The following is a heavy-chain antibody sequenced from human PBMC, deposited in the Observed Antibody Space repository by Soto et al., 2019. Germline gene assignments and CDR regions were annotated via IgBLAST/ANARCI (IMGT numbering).Heavy chain of an antibody. Sequence: GGSLRLSCAASGFSFAGCAVAWVRQAPGKGLEWVSTVSGGGGSTYYADSVKGRFTISRDNSGNTVYLQMNSLNAGDTALYYCAKTESFNGYYNAFDSWGQGTRVTVSS. CDR2: VSGGGGST. CDR1: GFSFAGCA. J-gene: IGHJ4*02. D-gene: IGHD3-9*01. CDR3: AKTESFNGYYNAFDS. V-gene: IGHV3-23*01.